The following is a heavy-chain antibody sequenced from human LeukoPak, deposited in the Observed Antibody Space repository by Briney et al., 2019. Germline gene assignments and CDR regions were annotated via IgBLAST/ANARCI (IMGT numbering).Heavy chain of an antibody. J-gene: IGHJ4*02. Sequence: SVKVSCKASGGTFSSYAISWVRQAPGQGLEWIGGIIPIFGTANYAQKFQGRVTITADESTSTAYMELSSLRSEDTAVYYCASNDFWSGYQSPSIDYWGQGTLVTVSS. D-gene: IGHD3-3*01. CDR3: ASNDFWSGYQSPSIDY. V-gene: IGHV1-69*13. CDR1: GGTFSSYA. CDR2: IIPIFGTA.